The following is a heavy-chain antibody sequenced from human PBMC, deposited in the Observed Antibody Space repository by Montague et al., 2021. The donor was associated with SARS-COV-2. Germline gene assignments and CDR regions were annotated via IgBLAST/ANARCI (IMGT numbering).Heavy chain of an antibody. CDR2: SHSSGNT. Sequence: SETLSLTCTVSSGSISSEDYYWGWIRQAPGKGLEWIGISHSSGNTYYNPSLKSRFTIPVDSSKNHFSLNLTSVTAADTAVYYCARHKDVSGWYEDAFDVWGPGTTVIVSS. CDR3: ARHKDVSGWYEDAFDV. J-gene: IGHJ3*01. V-gene: IGHV4-39*02. D-gene: IGHD6-19*01. CDR1: SGSISSEDYY.